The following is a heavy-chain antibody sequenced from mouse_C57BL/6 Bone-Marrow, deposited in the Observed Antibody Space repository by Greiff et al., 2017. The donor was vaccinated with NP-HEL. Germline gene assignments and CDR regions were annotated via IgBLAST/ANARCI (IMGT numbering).Heavy chain of an antibody. CDR3: TNDYDASYYFDY. J-gene: IGHJ2*01. CDR2: IDPETGGT. V-gene: IGHV1-15*01. Sequence: QVQLQQSGAELVRPGASVTLSCKASGYTFTDYEMHWVKQTPVHGLEWIGAIDPETGGTAYNQKFKGKAILTADKSSSTAYMELRSLTSEDSAVYYCTNDYDASYYFDYWGQGTTLTVSS. CDR1: GYTFTDYE. D-gene: IGHD2-4*01.